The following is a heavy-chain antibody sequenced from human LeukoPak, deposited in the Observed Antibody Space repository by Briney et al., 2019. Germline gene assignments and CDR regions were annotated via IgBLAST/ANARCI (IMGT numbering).Heavy chain of an antibody. CDR3: ARGKTMGDY. CDR1: GYTFIIYY. Sequence: ASVKVSCKASGYTFIIYYIHWVRQAPGQGLEWMGTVNPSGGSTNYAQKFQGRITMTRDTSTSTVHMELSSLKSEDTAVYYCARGKTMGDYWGQGTRVTVSS. D-gene: IGHD4/OR15-4a*01. CDR2: VNPSGGST. V-gene: IGHV1-46*01. J-gene: IGHJ4*02.